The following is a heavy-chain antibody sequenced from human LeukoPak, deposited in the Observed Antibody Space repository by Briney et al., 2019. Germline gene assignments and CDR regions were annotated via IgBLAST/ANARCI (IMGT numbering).Heavy chain of an antibody. V-gene: IGHV4-39*07. CDR2: IYYSGST. CDR1: GGSISSSSYY. CDR3: ARAVYVSRFDY. J-gene: IGHJ4*02. D-gene: IGHD3-16*01. Sequence: SETLSLTCTVSGGSISSSSYYWGWIRQSPGKGLEWIANIYYSGSTYYNPSLKGRVTISVDTSKNQFSLKLSSVTAADTAVYYCARAVYVSRFDYWGQGTLVTVSS.